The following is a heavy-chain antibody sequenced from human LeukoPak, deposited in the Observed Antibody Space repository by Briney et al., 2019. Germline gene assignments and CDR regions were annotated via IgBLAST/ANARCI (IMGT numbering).Heavy chain of an antibody. Sequence: ASVKVSCKASGYTFTNYGTSWVRQAPGQGLEWMGWVSGYNVNTNYAQKLQGRVTMTTDTITSTAYMELRSLRSDDTAVYYCAREGYCSGGTCYSGSIDYWGQGTLVTVSS. V-gene: IGHV1-18*01. CDR3: AREGYCSGGTCYSGSIDY. D-gene: IGHD2-15*01. CDR2: VSGYNVNT. CDR1: GYTFTNYG. J-gene: IGHJ4*02.